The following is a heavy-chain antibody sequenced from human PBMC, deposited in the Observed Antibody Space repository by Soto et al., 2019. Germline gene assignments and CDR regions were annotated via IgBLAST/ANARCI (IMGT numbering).Heavy chain of an antibody. CDR3: ARDGTYYYDSSGYYLLDY. CDR2: INSDGSST. V-gene: IGHV3-74*01. CDR1: GFTFSSYW. J-gene: IGHJ4*02. D-gene: IGHD3-22*01. Sequence: EVQLVESGGGLVQPGGSLRLSCAASGFTFSSYWMHWVHQAPGKGLVWVSRINSDGSSTSYADSVKGRFTISRDNAKNTLYLQMNSLRAEDTAVYYCARDGTYYYDSSGYYLLDYWGQGTLVTVSS.